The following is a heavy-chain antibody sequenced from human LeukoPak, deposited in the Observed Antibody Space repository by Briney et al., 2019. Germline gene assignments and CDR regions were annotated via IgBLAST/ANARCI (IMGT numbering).Heavy chain of an antibody. D-gene: IGHD1-26*01. Sequence: SSETLSLTCTVPGGSISNYYWSWIRQPPGKGLEWIGYIYYGGNTSYNPSLKSRVTISVDTSKNQFSLKLSSVTAADTAVYYCARDEGAGAPYFDYWGQGTLVTVSS. J-gene: IGHJ4*02. CDR1: GGSISNYY. CDR2: IYYGGNT. V-gene: IGHV4-59*01. CDR3: ARDEGAGAPYFDY.